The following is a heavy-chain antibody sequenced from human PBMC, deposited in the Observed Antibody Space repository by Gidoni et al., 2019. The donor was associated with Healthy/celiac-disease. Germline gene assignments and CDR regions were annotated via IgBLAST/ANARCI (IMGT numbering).Heavy chain of an antibody. V-gene: IGHV4-34*01. Sequence: QVQLQQWGAGLLKPSETLSLTCAVYGGSFSGYSWSWIRQPPGKGLEWIGEINHGGSTNYNPSLKSRVTISVDTSKNQFSLKLSSVTAADTAVYYCARGRGTYYYDSSGYPGGYWGQGTLVTVSS. CDR1: GGSFSGYS. CDR2: INHGGST. CDR3: ARGRGTYYYDSSGYPGGY. D-gene: IGHD3-22*01. J-gene: IGHJ4*02.